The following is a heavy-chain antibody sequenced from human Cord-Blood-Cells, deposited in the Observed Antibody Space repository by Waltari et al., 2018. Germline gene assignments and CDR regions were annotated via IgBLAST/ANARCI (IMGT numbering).Heavy chain of an antibody. J-gene: IGHJ4*02. CDR2: IIPIFGTA. CDR1: GGTFSSYA. D-gene: IGHD3-22*01. V-gene: IGHV1-69*01. CDR3: ARETYYYDSSGYSTPYYFDY. Sequence: QVQLVQSGAEVKKPGSSVKVSCKASGGTFSSYAISWLRQAPGQGLEWMGGIIPIFGTANYAQKFQGRVTITADESTSTAYMELSSLRSEDTAVYYCARETYYYDSSGYSTPYYFDYWGQGTLVTVSS.